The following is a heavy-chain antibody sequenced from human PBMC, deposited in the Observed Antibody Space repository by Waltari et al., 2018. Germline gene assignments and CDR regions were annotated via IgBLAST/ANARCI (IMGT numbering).Heavy chain of an antibody. V-gene: IGHV4-59*01. CDR2: IYYSGST. J-gene: IGHJ6*03. CDR3: ARDSREPAANYYYYYYMDV. CDR1: GGSISSYY. D-gene: IGHD2-2*01. Sequence: QVQLQESGPGLVKPSETLSLTCSVSGGSISSYYWSWFRQPPGKGLEWIGYIYYSGSTNYNPSLKSRVTISVDTSKNQFSLKLSSVTAADTAVYYCARDSREPAANYYYYYYMDVWGKGTTVTVSS.